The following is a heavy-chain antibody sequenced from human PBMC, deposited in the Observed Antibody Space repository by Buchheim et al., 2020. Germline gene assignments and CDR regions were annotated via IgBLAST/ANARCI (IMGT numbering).Heavy chain of an antibody. CDR3: ARLKYDYVWGSYRLLSLFDP. CDR2: ISNSSSYK. CDR1: GFTFSDYY. J-gene: IGHJ5*02. D-gene: IGHD3-16*02. V-gene: IGHV3-11*06. Sequence: QVQLVESGGGLVKPGGSLRLSCAASGFTFSDYYMSWIRQAPGKGLEWVSYISNSSSYKNYVDSVKGRFTISRDNAKNSLYLQMNSLRAEDTAVYYCARLKYDYVWGSYRLLSLFDPWGQGTL.